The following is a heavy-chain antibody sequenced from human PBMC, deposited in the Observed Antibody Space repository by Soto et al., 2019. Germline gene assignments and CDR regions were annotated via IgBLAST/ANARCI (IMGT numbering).Heavy chain of an antibody. D-gene: IGHD2-21*02. Sequence: EVQLVESGGGLVQPGGSLRLSCAASGFTFSSYDMHWVRQATGKGLEWVSAIGTAGDTYYPGSVKGRFTISRENAKNSLYLQMNSLRAEDTAVYYCARAYCGGDCYSATSSLFDYWGQGTLVNVSS. CDR1: GFTFSSYD. CDR3: ARAYCGGDCYSATSSLFDY. J-gene: IGHJ4*02. V-gene: IGHV3-13*01. CDR2: IGTAGDT.